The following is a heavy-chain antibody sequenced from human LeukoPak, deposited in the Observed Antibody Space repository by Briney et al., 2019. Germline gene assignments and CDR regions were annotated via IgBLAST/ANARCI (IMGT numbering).Heavy chain of an antibody. Sequence: SETLSLTCTVSGGSISSSSYYWGWIRQPPGKGLEWIGSIYYSGSTYYNPSLKSRVTISVDTSKNQFSLKLSSVTAADTAVYYCARGIYSYGYGAFDYWGQGTLVTVSS. CDR3: ARGIYSYGYGAFDY. CDR1: GGSISSSSYY. D-gene: IGHD5-18*01. J-gene: IGHJ4*02. V-gene: IGHV4-39*07. CDR2: IYYSGST.